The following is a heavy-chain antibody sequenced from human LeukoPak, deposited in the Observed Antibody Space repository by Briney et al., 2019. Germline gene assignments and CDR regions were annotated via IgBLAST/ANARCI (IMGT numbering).Heavy chain of an antibody. Sequence: SVKVSCKASGYTFTGYYMSWVRQAPGQGLEWMGGIIPIFGTANYAQKFQGRVTITTDESTSTAYMELSSLRSEDTAVYYCARGPLYDFWSGYSPYYFDYWGQGTLVTVSS. CDR1: GYTFTGYY. CDR2: IIPIFGTA. CDR3: ARGPLYDFWSGYSPYYFDY. V-gene: IGHV1-69*05. J-gene: IGHJ4*02. D-gene: IGHD3-3*01.